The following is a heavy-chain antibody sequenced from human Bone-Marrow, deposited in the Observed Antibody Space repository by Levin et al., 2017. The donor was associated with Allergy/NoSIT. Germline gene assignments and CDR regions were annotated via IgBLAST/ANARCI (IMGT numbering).Heavy chain of an antibody. J-gene: IGHJ4*02. D-gene: IGHD6-13*01. CDR3: ARTAAAGPDY. V-gene: IGHV3-11*03. CDR1: GFSFSDYY. Sequence: GGSLRLSCAASGFSFSDYYMSWIHQAPGKGLEWISYISTNIIYTNYADSVRGRFTFSRDNAKNSLYLQMNTLRAEDTAVYYCARTAAAGPDYWGQGTLVTVSS. CDR2: ISTNIIYT.